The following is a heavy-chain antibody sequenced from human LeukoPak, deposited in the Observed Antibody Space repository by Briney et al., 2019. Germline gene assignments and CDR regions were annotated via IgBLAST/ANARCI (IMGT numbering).Heavy chain of an antibody. V-gene: IGHV1-2*02. D-gene: IGHD3-22*01. CDR2: INPNSGGT. CDR1: GYTFTGYY. CDR3: ARVPHPSQYYYDSSGYFYFQH. J-gene: IGHJ1*01. Sequence: ASVKVSCKASGYTFTGYYMHWVRQAPGQGLEWMGWINPNSGGTNYAQKFQGRVTMTRDTSISTAYMELSRLRSDDTAVYYCARVPHPSQYYYDSSGYFYFQHWGQGTLVTVSS.